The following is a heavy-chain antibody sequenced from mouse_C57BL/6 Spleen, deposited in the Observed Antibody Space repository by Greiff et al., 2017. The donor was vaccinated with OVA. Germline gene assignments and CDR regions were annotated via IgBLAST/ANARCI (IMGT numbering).Heavy chain of an antibody. D-gene: IGHD2-10*02. Sequence: EVKLQESGPGLVKPSQSLSLTCSVTGYSITSGYYWNWIRQFPGNKLEWMGYISYDGSNNYNPSLKNRISITRDTSKNQFFLKLNSVTTEDTATYYCARDSIFDYWGQGTTLTVSS. CDR1: GYSITSGYY. CDR2: ISYDGSN. V-gene: IGHV3-6*01. CDR3: ARDSIFDY. J-gene: IGHJ2*01.